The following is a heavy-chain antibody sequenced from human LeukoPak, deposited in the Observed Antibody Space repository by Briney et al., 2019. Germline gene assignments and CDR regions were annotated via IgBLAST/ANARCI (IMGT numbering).Heavy chain of an antibody. J-gene: IGHJ5*02. Sequence: SETLSLTCTVSGGSVSSGSYYWSWIRQPPGKGLEWIGYIYYSGSTNYNPSLKSRVTISVDTSKNQFSLKLSSVTAADTAVYYCARRALNWFDPWGQGTLVTVSS. V-gene: IGHV4-61*01. CDR1: GGSVSSGSYY. CDR3: ARRALNWFDP. CDR2: IYYSGST.